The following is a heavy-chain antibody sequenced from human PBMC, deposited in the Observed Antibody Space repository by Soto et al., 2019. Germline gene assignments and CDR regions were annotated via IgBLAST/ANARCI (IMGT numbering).Heavy chain of an antibody. CDR2: IIPIFGTA. J-gene: IGHJ3*02. CDR1: GGTFSSYA. Sequence: GASVKVSCKASGGTFSSYAISWVRQAPGQGLEWMGGIIPIFGTANYAQKFQGRVTITADESTSTAYMELSSLRSEDTAVYYCASPRTMVRGVMWNDAFDIWGQGTMVTVSS. CDR3: ASPRTMVRGVMWNDAFDI. V-gene: IGHV1-69*13. D-gene: IGHD3-10*01.